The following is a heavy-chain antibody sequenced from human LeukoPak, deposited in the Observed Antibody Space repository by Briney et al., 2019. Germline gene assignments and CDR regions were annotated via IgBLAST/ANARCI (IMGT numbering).Heavy chain of an antibody. CDR2: IYFSEST. CDR3: ARHISRYFDWLSPFNYFDY. V-gene: IGHV4-59*08. CDR1: GGSISSHY. D-gene: IGHD3-9*01. Sequence: SETLSLTCTVSGGSISSHYWSWIRQPPGKGLEWIGYIYFSESTNYNPSLKSRVTISVDTSKNQFSLKLSSVTAADTAVYYCARHISRYFDWLSPFNYFDYWGQGTLVTVSS. J-gene: IGHJ4*02.